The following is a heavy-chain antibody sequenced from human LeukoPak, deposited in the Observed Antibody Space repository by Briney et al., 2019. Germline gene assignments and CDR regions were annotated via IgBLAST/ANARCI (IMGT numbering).Heavy chain of an antibody. CDR1: GFTFSSFG. V-gene: IGHV3-21*01. CDR2: ISNSGSYI. J-gene: IGHJ4*02. Sequence: PGGALRLSCAASGFTFSSFGMNWVRQAPGKGLEWVSSISNSGSYIYYADSVKGRFSISRDNAKNSPFPQMNSLRAEDTGVYYCARASIRDGPYYFDYWGQGALVTVSS. CDR3: ARASIRDGPYYFDY. D-gene: IGHD2-8*01.